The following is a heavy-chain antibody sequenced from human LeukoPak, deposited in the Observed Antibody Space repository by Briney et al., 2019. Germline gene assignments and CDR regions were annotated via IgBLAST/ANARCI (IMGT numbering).Heavy chain of an antibody. V-gene: IGHV4-4*02. D-gene: IGHD3-22*01. Sequence: SETLSLTCAVSGGSISSSNWWSWVRQPPGKGLEWIGEIYHSGSTNYNPSLKSRVTISVDKSKNQFSLKLSSATAADTAVYYCARRQYYDSSGYYAWGQGTLVTVSS. CDR2: IYHSGST. J-gene: IGHJ5*02. CDR3: ARRQYYDSSGYYA. CDR1: GGSISSSNW.